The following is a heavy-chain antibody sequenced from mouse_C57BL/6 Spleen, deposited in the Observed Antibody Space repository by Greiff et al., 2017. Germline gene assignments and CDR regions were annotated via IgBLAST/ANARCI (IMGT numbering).Heavy chain of an antibody. CDR3: ARRDDGYLYAMDY. V-gene: IGHV5-9*01. J-gene: IGHJ4*01. CDR2: ISGGGGNT. Sequence: EVHLVESGGGLVKPGGSLKLSCAASGFTFSSYTMSWVRQTPGKRLEWVATISGGGGNTYYPDSVKGRFTLSRDNAKNTLYLQMSSLRSEDTALYYCARRDDGYLYAMDYWGQGTSVTVSS. CDR1: GFTFSSYT. D-gene: IGHD2-3*01.